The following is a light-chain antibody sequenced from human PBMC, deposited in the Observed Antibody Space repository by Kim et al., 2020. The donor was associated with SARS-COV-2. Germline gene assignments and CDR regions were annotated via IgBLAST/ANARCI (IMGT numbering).Light chain of an antibody. CDR1: SSNIGAGYD. J-gene: IGLJ1*01. V-gene: IGLV1-40*01. CDR3: QSYDSSLSGYV. Sequence: GVTSSCTGSSSNIGAGYDVHWYRQLPGTAPKLLIYGNSNRPSGVPDRFSGSKSGTSASLAITGLQAEDEADYYCQSYDSSLSGYVFGTGTKVTVL. CDR2: GNS.